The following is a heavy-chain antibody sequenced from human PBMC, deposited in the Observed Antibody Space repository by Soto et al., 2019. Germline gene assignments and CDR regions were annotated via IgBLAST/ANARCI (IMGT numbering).Heavy chain of an antibody. D-gene: IGHD3-9*01. Sequence: QVQLQESGPGLVKPSGTLSLTCGVSGGSISSANWWTWVRQPPGRGLEWIVQIYHSGTTNYNQSLKSRVTMSVDKSKNQFSLNVTSVTAADTAVYYCARDGTGHPYYSDTGGQGTLVSVSS. CDR1: GGSISSANW. CDR3: ARDGTGHPYYSDT. V-gene: IGHV4-4*02. CDR2: IYHSGTT. J-gene: IGHJ4*02.